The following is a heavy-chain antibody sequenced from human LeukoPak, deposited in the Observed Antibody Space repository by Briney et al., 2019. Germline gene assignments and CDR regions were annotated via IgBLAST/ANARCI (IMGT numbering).Heavy chain of an antibody. CDR2: INHSGST. V-gene: IGHV4-34*01. CDR3: ARGGYSYGYGYYYYYMDV. D-gene: IGHD5-18*01. J-gene: IGHJ6*03. CDR1: GGSFSGYY. Sequence: PSETLSLTCAVYGGSFSGYYWSWIRQPPGKGLEWIGEINHSGSTNYNTSLKSRVTISVDTSKNQFSLKLSSVTAADTAVYYCARGGYSYGYGYYYYYMDVWGKGTTVTVSS.